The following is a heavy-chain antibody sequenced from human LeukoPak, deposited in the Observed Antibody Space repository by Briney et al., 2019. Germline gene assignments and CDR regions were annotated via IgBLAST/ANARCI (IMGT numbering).Heavy chain of an antibody. CDR1: GGSISSYY. CDR3: VRGLGGFDP. D-gene: IGHD3-16*01. J-gene: IGHJ5*02. Sequence: SETLSLTCTVSGGSISSYYWSWIRQPPGKGLEWIGYIYYSGSTNYNPSLKSRVTISVDTSKNQFSLKLSSVTAADTAVYYCVRGLGGFDPWGQGTLVTVSS. CDR2: IYYSGST. V-gene: IGHV4-59*08.